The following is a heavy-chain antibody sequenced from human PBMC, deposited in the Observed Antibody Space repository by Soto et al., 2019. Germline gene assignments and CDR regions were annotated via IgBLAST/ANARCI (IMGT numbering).Heavy chain of an antibody. D-gene: IGHD3-3*01. CDR1: GGTFSSYA. CDR2: IIPIFGTA. Sequence: ASVKVSCKASGGTFSSYAISWVRQAPGQGLGWMGGIIPIFGTANYAQKFQGRVTITADKSTSTAYMELSSLRSEDTAVYYCARDPIXDHDNTIFGWHYYGMDVWGQGTTVTVSS. CDR3: ARDPIXDHDNTIFGWHYYGMDV. J-gene: IGHJ6*02. V-gene: IGHV1-69*06.